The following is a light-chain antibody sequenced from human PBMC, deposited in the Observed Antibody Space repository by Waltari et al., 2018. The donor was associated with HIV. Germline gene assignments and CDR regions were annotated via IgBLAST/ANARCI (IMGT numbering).Light chain of an antibody. V-gene: IGLV2-23*02. Sequence: QSALTQPAAVSGSPGQSITFSCTGTGSDVGAYNLVSWYQQHPDKAPKLVMYGVTQRPSGVSDRFSGSKSGNTAYLTISGLQADDEAEYCCSSFATTATPVLFGGGTKLTVL. J-gene: IGLJ2*01. CDR2: GVT. CDR1: GSDVGAYNL. CDR3: SSFATTATPVL.